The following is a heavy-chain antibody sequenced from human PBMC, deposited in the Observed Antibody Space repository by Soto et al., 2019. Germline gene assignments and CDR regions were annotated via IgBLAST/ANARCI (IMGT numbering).Heavy chain of an antibody. Sequence: KTSETLSLTCTVSGGSISNGGYYWNWVCQHPGKGLEWIGYIHYSGSTWYNPSLESRVTISVDTSKDQFSLKLRSVTAADTAVYYCARVRGSGSYAAYYFDSWGQGTLVTVSS. CDR3: ARVRGSGSYAAYYFDS. D-gene: IGHD3-10*01. CDR2: IHYSGST. CDR1: GGSISNGGYY. J-gene: IGHJ4*01. V-gene: IGHV4-31*03.